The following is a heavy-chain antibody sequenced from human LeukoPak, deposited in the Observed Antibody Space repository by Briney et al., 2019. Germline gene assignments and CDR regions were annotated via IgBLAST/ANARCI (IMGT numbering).Heavy chain of an antibody. V-gene: IGHV4-34*01. Sequence: KTSETLSLTCAVYGGSFSDYYWSWIRQPPGKGLEWIGEVWHSGSTNYNPSLKSRVTISADTSKNQFSLKLNSVTAADTAVYYCARRSRFYGSGTSGYFYIDIWDKGTTVTVSS. J-gene: IGHJ6*03. CDR3: ARRSRFYGSGTSGYFYIDI. CDR2: VWHSGST. CDR1: GGSFSDYY. D-gene: IGHD3-10*01.